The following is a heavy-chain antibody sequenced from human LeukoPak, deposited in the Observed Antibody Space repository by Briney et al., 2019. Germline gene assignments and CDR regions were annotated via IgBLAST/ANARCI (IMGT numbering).Heavy chain of an antibody. J-gene: IGHJ4*02. V-gene: IGHV3-74*01. CDR2: VSPDGRTT. CDR3: VRAKSGHYGYSDY. Sequence: GGSLRLSCAASGFTFSSYGMSWVRQAPGKGLVWVSRVSPDGRTTSYADSVKGRFTISRDNAKNTVYLQMISLRADDTAVYYCVRAKSGHYGYSDYWGQGTLVTVSS. D-gene: IGHD5-18*01. CDR1: GFTFSSYG.